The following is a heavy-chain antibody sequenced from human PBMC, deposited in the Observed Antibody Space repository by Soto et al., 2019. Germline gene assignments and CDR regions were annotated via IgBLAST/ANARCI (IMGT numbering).Heavy chain of an antibody. CDR3: ARDRHLVATIGPWDY. CDR2: ISYDGSNK. V-gene: IGHV3-30-3*01. CDR1: GFTFSSYA. J-gene: IGHJ4*02. D-gene: IGHD5-12*01. Sequence: QVQLVESGGGVVQPGRSLRLSCAASGFTFSSYAMHWVRQAPGKGLEWVAVISYDGSNKYYVDSVKGRFTISRDNSKNTLYLQMNSLRAEDTAVYYCARDRHLVATIGPWDYWGQGTLVTVSS.